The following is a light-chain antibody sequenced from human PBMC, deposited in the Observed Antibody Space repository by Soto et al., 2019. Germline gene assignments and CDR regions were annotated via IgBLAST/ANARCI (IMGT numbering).Light chain of an antibody. Sequence: VLTRSPATLSLSPGERVTLSCRASQSVTTRLAWYQHKPGQAPTLLMSGASNRASGVPVRFSGSGSGTDFTLTITRLEPEDFALYYCQQYGGSPITFGLGTRLEI. CDR3: QQYGGSPIT. CDR1: QSVTTR. V-gene: IGKV3-20*01. J-gene: IGKJ5*01. CDR2: GAS.